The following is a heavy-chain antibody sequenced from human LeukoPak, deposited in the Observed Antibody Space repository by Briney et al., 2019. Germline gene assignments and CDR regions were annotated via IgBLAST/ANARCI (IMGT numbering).Heavy chain of an antibody. V-gene: IGHV3-7*01. Sequence: GGSLRLSCAASGFTFSSYWMTWVRQAPGKGLEWVANIKPDGSEEYYVDSVKGRFTISRVNAVNSLYLQMNSLRAEDTAVYYCVRASRELLRDYWGQGTLVTVSS. CDR3: VRASRELLRDY. CDR1: GFTFSSYW. D-gene: IGHD1-26*01. CDR2: IKPDGSEE. J-gene: IGHJ4*02.